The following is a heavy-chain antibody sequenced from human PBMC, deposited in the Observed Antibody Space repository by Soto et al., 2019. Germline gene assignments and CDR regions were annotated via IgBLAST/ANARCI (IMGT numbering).Heavy chain of an antibody. V-gene: IGHV3-7*01. Sequence: GGSLRLSCAASGFIFSKYGMHWVRQAPGKGLEWVANIHGDGGKIYYVDSVKGRFTISRDNAKRSLYLQMNSLRAEDTAVYYCARDFYGGYTYGPGDYWGQGALVTVSS. J-gene: IGHJ4*02. CDR1: GFIFSKYG. CDR3: ARDFYGGYTYGPGDY. D-gene: IGHD5-18*01. CDR2: IHGDGGKI.